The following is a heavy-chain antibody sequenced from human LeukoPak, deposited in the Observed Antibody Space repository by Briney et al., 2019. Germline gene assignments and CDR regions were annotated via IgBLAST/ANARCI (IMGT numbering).Heavy chain of an antibody. Sequence: PGGSLRLSCAASGITFNRYDMSWVRLGPGKGLEWVAAISSGGGSTYYTDSVKGRFTISRGNSENILYLQINSLKAEDTAVYYCAGRNNDDVWGGYYRSPTEGFDMWGQGTMVTVSS. CDR3: AGRNNDDVWGGYYRSPTEGFDM. D-gene: IGHD3-16*01. CDR2: ISSGGGST. V-gene: IGHV3-23*01. CDR1: GITFNRYD. J-gene: IGHJ3*02.